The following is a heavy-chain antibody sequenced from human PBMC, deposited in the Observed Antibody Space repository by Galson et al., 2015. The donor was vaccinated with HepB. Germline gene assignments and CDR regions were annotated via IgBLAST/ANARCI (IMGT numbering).Heavy chain of an antibody. CDR1: GGTFSSYA. CDR2: IIPIFGTA. Sequence: SVKVSCKASGGTFSSYAISWVRQAPGQGLEWMGGIIPIFGTANYAQKFQGRVTITADESTSTAYMELSSLRSEDTAVYYCARLGFGLQGTGGELNYYYYYGMDVWGQGTTVTVSS. CDR3: ARLGFGLQGTGGELNYYYYYGMDV. D-gene: IGHD3-10*01. J-gene: IGHJ6*02. V-gene: IGHV1-69*13.